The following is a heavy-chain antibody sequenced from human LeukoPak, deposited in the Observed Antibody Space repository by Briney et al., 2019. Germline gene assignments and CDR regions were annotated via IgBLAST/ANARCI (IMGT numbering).Heavy chain of an antibody. V-gene: IGHV4-4*07. CDR3: GRQGYTAAYYFVDY. Sequence: PSETLSLTCTVSNGSMNSYYWGWVRQPAGKGLEWIGRIYNWRTTTYSPSLKSRLSMSIDTSKNQFYLTLRSVTAADTAVYYCGRQGYTAAYYFVDYWSQGSLVTVSS. CDR1: NGSMNSYY. J-gene: IGHJ4*02. D-gene: IGHD3-16*02. CDR2: IYNWRTT.